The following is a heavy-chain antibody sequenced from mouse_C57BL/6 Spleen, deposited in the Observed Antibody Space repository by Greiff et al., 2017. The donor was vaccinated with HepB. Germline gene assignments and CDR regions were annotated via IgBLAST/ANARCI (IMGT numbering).Heavy chain of an antibody. J-gene: IGHJ2*01. CDR3: ARRHNWGYFDY. V-gene: IGHV1-50*01. CDR1: GYTFTSYW. D-gene: IGHD4-1*01. CDR2: IDPSDSYT. Sequence: QVQLKQPGAELVKPGASVKLSCKASGYTFTSYWMQWVKQRPGQGLEWIGEIDPSDSYTNYNQKFKGKATLTVDTSSSTAYMQLSSLTSEDSAVYYCARRHNWGYFDYWGQGTTLTVSS.